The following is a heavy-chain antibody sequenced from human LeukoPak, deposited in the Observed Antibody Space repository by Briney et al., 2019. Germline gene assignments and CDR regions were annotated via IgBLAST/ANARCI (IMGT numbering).Heavy chain of an antibody. J-gene: IGHJ4*02. D-gene: IGHD6-13*01. CDR3: TRKSYSQGFDY. CDR1: GFTFGDYA. CDR2: IRSKAYGGTT. Sequence: GRSLRLSCTASGFTFGDYAMSWVRQAPGKGQEWVGFIRSKAYGGTTEYAASVKGRFTISRDDSKSIAYLQMNSLKTEDTAVYYCTRKSYSQGFDYWGQGTLVTVSS. V-gene: IGHV3-49*04.